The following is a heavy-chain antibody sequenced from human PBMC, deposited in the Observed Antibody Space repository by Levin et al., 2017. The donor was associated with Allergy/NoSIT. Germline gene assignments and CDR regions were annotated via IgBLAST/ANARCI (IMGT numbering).Heavy chain of an antibody. CDR1: GFTFSDYY. CDR3: ARGGHIAAAGTRYFQH. Sequence: GESLKISCAASGFTFSDYYMSWIRQAPGKGLEWVSYISSSGSTIYYADSVKGRFTISRDNAKNSLYLQMNSLRAEDTAVYYCARGGHIAAAGTRYFQHWGQGTLVTVSS. V-gene: IGHV3-11*01. D-gene: IGHD6-13*01. CDR2: ISSSGSTI. J-gene: IGHJ1*01.